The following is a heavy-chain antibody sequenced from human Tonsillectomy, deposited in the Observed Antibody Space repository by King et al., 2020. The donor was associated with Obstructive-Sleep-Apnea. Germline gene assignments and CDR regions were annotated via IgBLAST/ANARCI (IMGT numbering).Heavy chain of an antibody. CDR1: GYRFTSYW. V-gene: IGHV5-51*01. Sequence: VQLVESGAEVKKPGESLKISCKGSGYRFTSYWIGWVRQMPGKGLEWMGIIYPGDSDTTYSPSFQGQVTISVDKSISTAYLQWSSLKASDTAMYYCARHEGQGHRGMDVWGQGTTVTVSS. CDR3: ARHEGQGHRGMDV. CDR2: IYPGDSDT. J-gene: IGHJ6*02.